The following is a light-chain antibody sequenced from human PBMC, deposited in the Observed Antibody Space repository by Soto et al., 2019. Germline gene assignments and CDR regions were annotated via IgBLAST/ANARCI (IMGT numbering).Light chain of an antibody. CDR2: EVN. V-gene: IGLV2-8*01. Sequence: QSALTQPPSASGSPGQSVAISCTGTSSDVGGYNYVSWYQQHPGKAPKLMIYEVNKRPSGVPDRFSGSKSGNTASLTVSGLQAEDEADYYCAAWDDSRVVFGGGTKLTVL. J-gene: IGLJ2*01. CDR1: SSDVGGYNY. CDR3: AAWDDSRVV.